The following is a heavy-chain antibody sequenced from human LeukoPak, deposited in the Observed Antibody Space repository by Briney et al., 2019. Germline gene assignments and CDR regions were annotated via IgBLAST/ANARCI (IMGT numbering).Heavy chain of an antibody. D-gene: IGHD6-13*01. CDR3: ARDRLGSSSRGFDY. CDR1: GGTFSSYA. Sequence: SVKVPCKASGGTFSSYAISWVRQAPGQGLEWMGGIIPIFGTANYAQKFQGRVTITADESTSTAYMELSSLRSEDTAVYYCARDRLGSSSRGFDYWGQGTLVTVSS. CDR2: IIPIFGTA. J-gene: IGHJ4*02. V-gene: IGHV1-69*01.